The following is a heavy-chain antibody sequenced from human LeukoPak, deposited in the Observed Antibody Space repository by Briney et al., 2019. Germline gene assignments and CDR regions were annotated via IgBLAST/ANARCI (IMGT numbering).Heavy chain of an antibody. D-gene: IGHD3-22*01. V-gene: IGHV3-11*04. J-gene: IGHJ4*02. Sequence: GGSLRLSCAASGFTFSDYYMSWIRQAPGKGLEWVSYISSSGSTIYYADSVKGRFTISRDNSKNTLYLQMNSLRAEDTAVYYCASEYDSSGYHFDYWGQGTLVTVSS. CDR2: ISSSGSTI. CDR1: GFTFSDYY. CDR3: ASEYDSSGYHFDY.